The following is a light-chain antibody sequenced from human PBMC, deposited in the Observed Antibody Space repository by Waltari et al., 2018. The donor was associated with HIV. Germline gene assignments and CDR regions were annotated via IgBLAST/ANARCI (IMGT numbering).Light chain of an antibody. Sequence: IVMTPSPATLSVSPGEIATLSCRASRSIDGNLAWYQQKPGQAPRLLIYGASNRATGVPARFSGSGAETDFSLTISSLQSEDFAVYYCQQYGNSAPYTFGQGSKLEIK. CDR2: GAS. J-gene: IGKJ2*01. CDR1: RSIDGN. V-gene: IGKV3-15*01. CDR3: QQYGNSAPYT.